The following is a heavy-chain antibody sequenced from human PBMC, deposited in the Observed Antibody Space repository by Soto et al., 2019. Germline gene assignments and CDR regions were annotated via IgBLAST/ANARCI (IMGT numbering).Heavy chain of an antibody. CDR2: IYPGDSDT. Sequence: PGESLKISCKGSGYSFTSYWIGWVRQMPGKGLEWMGIIYPGDSDTRYSPSFQGPVTISADKSISTAYPQWSSLKASDTAMYYCARHGLGYCSCGSCYSYDYYGMDVWGQGTTVTVSS. CDR1: GYSFTSYW. J-gene: IGHJ6*02. CDR3: ARHGLGYCSCGSCYSYDYYGMDV. V-gene: IGHV5-51*01. D-gene: IGHD2-15*01.